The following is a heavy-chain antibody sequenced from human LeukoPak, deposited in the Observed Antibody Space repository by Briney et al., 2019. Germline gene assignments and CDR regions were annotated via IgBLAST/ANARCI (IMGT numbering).Heavy chain of an antibody. V-gene: IGHV3-53*05. J-gene: IGHJ4*02. CDR3: ANRGS. CDR2: THVVSGE. CDR1: GFTVGTDF. Sequence: PGGSLRLSCAASGFTVGTDFMTWVRQAPGKGLVWVSMTHVVSGEFYADSVKGRFTLSSDDSKNTLYLHMNSLRTEDTAEYYCANRGSWGQGTLVTVSS.